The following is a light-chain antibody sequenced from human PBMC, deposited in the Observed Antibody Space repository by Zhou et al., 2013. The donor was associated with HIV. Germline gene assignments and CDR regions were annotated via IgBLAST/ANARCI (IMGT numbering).Light chain of an antibody. J-gene: IGKJ4*01. CDR2: AAS. V-gene: IGKV1-9*01. Sequence: DIQLTQSPSFLSASVADRVTITCRASQGINSYLAWYQQKPGKAPKLLIYAASTLQSGVPSRFSGSGSGAEFTLTISSLQPEDFATYYCQHLNTFGGGTKVEIK. CDR1: QGINSY. CDR3: QHLNT.